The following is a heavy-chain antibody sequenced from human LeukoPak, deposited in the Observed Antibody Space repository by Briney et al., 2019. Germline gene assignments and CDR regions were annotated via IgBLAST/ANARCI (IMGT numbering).Heavy chain of an antibody. CDR2: IYYSGST. Sequence: SETLSLTCTVSGGSISSYYWSWIRQPPGKGLEWLGYIYYSGSTNYNPSLKSRVTISVDTSKNQFSLKLSSVTAADTAVYYCARGYYDILTGYYSYAFDIWGQGTMVTVSS. CDR1: GGSISSYY. D-gene: IGHD3-9*01. V-gene: IGHV4-59*01. J-gene: IGHJ3*02. CDR3: ARGYYDILTGYYSYAFDI.